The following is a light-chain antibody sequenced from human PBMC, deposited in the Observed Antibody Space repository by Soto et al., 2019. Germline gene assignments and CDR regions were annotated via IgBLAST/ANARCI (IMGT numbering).Light chain of an antibody. CDR3: QQYGSSPGT. V-gene: IGKV3-20*01. Sequence: SVLTQSPVTLSFSPCEIATLSCSSSQIVTSNYLAWYQQKPGQAPRLLIFGASIRATGLPDRFSGGGSGTDFTLTISRLEPEDFAVYYCQQYGSSPGTFGQGTKVDIK. CDR1: QIVTSNY. J-gene: IGKJ1*01. CDR2: GAS.